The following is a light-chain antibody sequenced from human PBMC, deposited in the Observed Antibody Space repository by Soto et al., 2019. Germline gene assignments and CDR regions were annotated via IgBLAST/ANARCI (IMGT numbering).Light chain of an antibody. J-gene: IGKJ4*01. CDR1: QSVSSN. V-gene: IGKV3-15*01. Sequence: EKVMTQSPATLSVSPGERATLSCWASQSVSSNLAWYQQKPGLAPRLLIYGGFTRATGIPARFSGSGSGTEFTLTISSLQSEDFAVYYCQQYKDWPLTFGGGTKVEI. CDR2: GGF. CDR3: QQYKDWPLT.